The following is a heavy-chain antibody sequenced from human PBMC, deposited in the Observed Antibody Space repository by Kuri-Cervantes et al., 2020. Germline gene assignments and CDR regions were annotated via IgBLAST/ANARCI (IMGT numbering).Heavy chain of an antibody. D-gene: IGHD3-10*01. CDR3: ARVCTMVRGVIH. J-gene: IGHJ4*02. CDR1: GGSISSGGYY. CDR2: IYYSGST. V-gene: IGHV4-30-4*08. Sequence: SETLSLTCTVSGGSISSGGYYWSWIRQHPGKGLEWIGYIYYSGSTYYNPSLKSRVTISVDTSKNQFSLKLSSVTAADTAVYYCARVCTMVRGVIHWGQGTLVTVSS.